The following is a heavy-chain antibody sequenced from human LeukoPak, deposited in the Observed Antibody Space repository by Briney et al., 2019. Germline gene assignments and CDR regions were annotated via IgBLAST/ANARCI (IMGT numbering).Heavy chain of an antibody. CDR3: ARETTPDFSYYYMDV. V-gene: IGHV3-11*04. D-gene: IGHD1/OR15-1a*01. Sequence: GGSLRLSCAASGFTFSDYYMSWIRQAPGKGLEWVSYISSSGSTIYYADSVKGRFTISRDNAKNSLYLQMNSLRAEDTAVYYCARETTPDFSYYYMDVWGEGTTVTVSS. CDR2: ISSSGSTI. J-gene: IGHJ6*03. CDR1: GFTFSDYY.